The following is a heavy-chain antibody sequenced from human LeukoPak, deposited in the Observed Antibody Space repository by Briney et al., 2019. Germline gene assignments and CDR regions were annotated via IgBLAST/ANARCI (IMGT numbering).Heavy chain of an antibody. CDR2: ISSSDSST. Sequence: GGSLRLSCAASGFTFSSYEMKWVRQAPGKGLEWVSYISSSDSSTYYADSVKGRFNISRDNAKNSLSLQMNSLRVEDTAVYYCARDKYSGFVFDCWGQGTLVTVSS. J-gene: IGHJ4*02. D-gene: IGHD5-12*01. V-gene: IGHV3-48*03. CDR1: GFTFSSYE. CDR3: ARDKYSGFVFDC.